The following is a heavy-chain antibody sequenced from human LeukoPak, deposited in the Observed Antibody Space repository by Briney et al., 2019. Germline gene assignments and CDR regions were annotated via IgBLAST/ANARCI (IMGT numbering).Heavy chain of an antibody. CDR3: ARAARGLYYYYFYMDA. CDR1: GFTFSRYD. J-gene: IGHJ6*03. CDR2: IVVDAVN. D-gene: IGHD6-6*01. Sequence: GGSLRLSCAASGFTFSRYDFHWVRQATGKGLEWVSGIVVDAVNNYPGSGRGRFTISRKNAKNSLYLQMDSLRAGDTAVYYCARAARGLYYYYFYMDAWGKGTTVTVSS. V-gene: IGHV3-13*01.